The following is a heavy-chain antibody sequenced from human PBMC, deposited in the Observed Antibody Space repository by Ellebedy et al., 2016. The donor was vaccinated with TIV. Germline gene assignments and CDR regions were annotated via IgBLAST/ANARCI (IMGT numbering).Heavy chain of an antibody. CDR3: ARGSGDLPFDY. CDR2: ISSSGTYI. Sequence: PGGSLRLSCAASGSTFSSYSMNWVRQAPGKGLEWVSCISSSGTYIYYADSLKGRFTISRDSAKNSLYLQMNSLRAEDTAVYYCARGSGDLPFDYWGQGTLVTVSS. CDR1: GSTFSSYS. J-gene: IGHJ4*02. D-gene: IGHD4-17*01. V-gene: IGHV3-21*01.